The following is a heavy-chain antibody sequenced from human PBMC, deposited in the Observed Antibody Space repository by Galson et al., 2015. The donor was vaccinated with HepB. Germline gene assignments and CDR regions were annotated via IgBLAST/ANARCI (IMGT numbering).Heavy chain of an antibody. D-gene: IGHD2-2*01. Sequence: SLRLSCAASGFTFSSYAMSWVRQAPGKGLEWVSAISGSGGSTYYADSVKGRFTISRDNSKNTLYLQMNSLRAEDTAVYYCAKVGGPGLYQLLLDYWGQGTLVTVSS. CDR1: GFTFSSYA. CDR3: AKVGGPGLYQLLLDY. J-gene: IGHJ4*02. CDR2: ISGSGGST. V-gene: IGHV3-23*01.